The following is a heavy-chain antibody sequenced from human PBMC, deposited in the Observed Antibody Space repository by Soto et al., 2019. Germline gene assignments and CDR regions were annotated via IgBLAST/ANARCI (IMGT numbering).Heavy chain of an antibody. CDR1: GGTFSSYA. Sequence: QVQLVQSGAEVKKPGSSVKVSCKASGGTFSSYAISWVRQAPGQGLEWMGGIIPIFGTANYAQKFQGRVTITADESTXXAXMXXSSMRSEDTAVYYCAREGVTMVRGVISYYYYGMDVWGQGTTVTVSS. CDR2: IIPIFGTA. D-gene: IGHD3-10*01. V-gene: IGHV1-69*12. CDR3: AREGVTMVRGVISYYYYGMDV. J-gene: IGHJ6*02.